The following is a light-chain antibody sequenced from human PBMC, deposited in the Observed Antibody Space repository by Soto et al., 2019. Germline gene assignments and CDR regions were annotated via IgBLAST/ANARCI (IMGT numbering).Light chain of an antibody. CDR2: SNN. CDR1: SSNIGSNT. Sequence: QSVLTQPPSASGTPGQRVTISCSGSSSNIGSNTVNWYQQLPGTAPKLLIYSNNQRPSGVPDRFSGSKSGTSASLAISGLQAEDEADYYCAAWDYSLNGPNYGFGTGTKVTVL. V-gene: IGLV1-44*01. CDR3: AAWDYSLNGPNYG. J-gene: IGLJ1*01.